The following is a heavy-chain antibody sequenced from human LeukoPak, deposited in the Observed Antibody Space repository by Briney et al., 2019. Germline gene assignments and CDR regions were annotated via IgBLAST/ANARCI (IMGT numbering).Heavy chain of an antibody. CDR1: GGSISSSSYY. CDR3: ARMTYYYDSSGYSHYGMDV. J-gene: IGHJ6*02. D-gene: IGHD3-22*01. V-gene: IGHV4-39*01. Sequence: SETLSLTCTVSGGSISSSSYYWGWIRQPPGKGLEWIGSIYYSGSTYYNPSLKSRVTISVDTSKNQFSLKPSSVTAADTAVYYCARMTYYYDSSGYSHYGMDVWGQGTTVTVSS. CDR2: IYYSGST.